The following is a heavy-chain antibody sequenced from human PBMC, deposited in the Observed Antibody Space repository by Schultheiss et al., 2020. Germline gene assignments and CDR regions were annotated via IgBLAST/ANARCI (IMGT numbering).Heavy chain of an antibody. CDR1: GFTFSDYY. V-gene: IGHV3-11*06. CDR3: AKDSFERSTPFDY. D-gene: IGHD5-24*01. CDR2: ISSSSSYT. Sequence: GGSLRLSCAASGFTFSDYYMSWIRQAPGKGLEWVSYISSSSSYTNYADSVKGRFTISRDNAKNSLYLQMNSLRAEDTAVYYCAKDSFERSTPFDYWGQGTLVTVSS. J-gene: IGHJ4*02.